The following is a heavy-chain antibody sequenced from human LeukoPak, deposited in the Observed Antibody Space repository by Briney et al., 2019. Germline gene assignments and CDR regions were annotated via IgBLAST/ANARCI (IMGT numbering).Heavy chain of an antibody. J-gene: IGHJ4*02. CDR1: GGSISSYY. CDR3: ARHGSSGWVYFDY. CDR2: IYYSGST. Sequence: PSETLSLTCTVSGGSISSYYWSWIRQPPGKGLEWIGYIYYSGSTNYNPSLKSRVTISVDTSKNQFSLKLNSVTAADTAVYYCARHGSSGWVYFDYWGQGTLVTVSS. V-gene: IGHV4-59*08. D-gene: IGHD6-19*01.